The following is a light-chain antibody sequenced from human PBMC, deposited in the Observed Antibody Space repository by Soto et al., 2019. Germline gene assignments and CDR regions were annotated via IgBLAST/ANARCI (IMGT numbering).Light chain of an antibody. CDR3: TSWTTSTTMI. V-gene: IGLV2-14*03. CDR2: DVN. Sequence: QSALTQPASVSGSPGQSITISCTGTRSDIGAYNFVSWYQQHPGKVPKLILYDVNVRPSGVSNRFSGSKSGNTASLTISGLQAEDEAHYYCTSWTTSTTMIFGGGTKLTAL. CDR1: RSDIGAYNF. J-gene: IGLJ2*01.